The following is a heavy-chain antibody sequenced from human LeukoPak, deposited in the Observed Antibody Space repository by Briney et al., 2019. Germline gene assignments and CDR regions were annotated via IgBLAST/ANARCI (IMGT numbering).Heavy chain of an antibody. CDR3: SRVGYTYKTRAL. J-gene: IGHJ4*02. CDR2: IYSDGRT. Sequence: GRSLRLSCAASGFIVSNNYMFWVSQDPGKGLEWVSAIYSDGRTYYADSVRGRFTISRDISKSTLYLQMSSLRAEDTAVYFCSRVGYTYKTRALWGQGTLVTVSS. V-gene: IGHV3-66*01. CDR1: GFIVSNNY. D-gene: IGHD5-18*01.